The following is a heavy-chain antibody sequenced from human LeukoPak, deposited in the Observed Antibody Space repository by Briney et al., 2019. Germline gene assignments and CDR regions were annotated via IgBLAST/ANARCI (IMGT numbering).Heavy chain of an antibody. D-gene: IGHD3-22*01. V-gene: IGHV4-59*08. J-gene: IGHJ4*02. Sequence: SETLSLTCTVSGGSISSYYWSWIRQPPGKGLEWIGYIYYSGSTNYNPSLKSRVTISVDTSKNQFSLKLSSVTAADTAVYYCARWANYYDSSGSYYSGVDYWGQGTLVTVSS. CDR1: GGSISSYY. CDR2: IYYSGST. CDR3: ARWANYYDSSGSYYSGVDY.